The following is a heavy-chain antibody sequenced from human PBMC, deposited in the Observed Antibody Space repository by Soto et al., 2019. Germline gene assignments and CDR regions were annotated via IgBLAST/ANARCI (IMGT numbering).Heavy chain of an antibody. D-gene: IGHD6-13*01. CDR3: ARDVRGGSDSSSWFYYYYGMDV. V-gene: IGHV3-48*03. J-gene: IGHJ6*02. CDR1: GFTFSSYE. CDR2: ISSSGSTI. Sequence: EVQLVESGGGLVQPGGSLRLSCAASGFTFSSYEMNWVRQAPGKGLEWVSYISSSGSTIYYADSVKGRFTISRDNAKNSPYMQINSLRAEDTAVYYCARDVRGGSDSSSWFYYYYGMDVWGQGTTVTVSS.